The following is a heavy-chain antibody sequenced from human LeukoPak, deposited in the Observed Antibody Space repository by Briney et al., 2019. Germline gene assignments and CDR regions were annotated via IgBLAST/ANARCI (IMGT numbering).Heavy chain of an antibody. Sequence: PGGSLRLSCAASGFTFSSYGMHWVRQAPGKWLEWVAVISYDGSNKYYADSVKGRFTISRDNSKNTLYLQMNSLRAEDTAVYYCAKDDTAAQDSGGGSVDYWGQGTLVTVSS. D-gene: IGHD3-16*01. CDR3: AKDDTAAQDSGGGSVDY. V-gene: IGHV3-30*18. CDR1: GFTFSSYG. CDR2: ISYDGSNK. J-gene: IGHJ4*02.